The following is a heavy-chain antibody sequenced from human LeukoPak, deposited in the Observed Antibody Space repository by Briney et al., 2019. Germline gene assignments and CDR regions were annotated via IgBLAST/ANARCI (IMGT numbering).Heavy chain of an antibody. CDR1: GYSFTGYW. J-gene: IGHJ6*02. Sequence: GESLKISCKGSGYSFTGYWIGWVRQMPGKGLEWMGIIYPGDSDTRYSPSFQGQVTISADKSISTAYLQWSSLKASDTAMYYCARHAYSNYGYYYYGMDVWGQGTTVTVSS. CDR3: ARHAYSNYGYYYYGMDV. D-gene: IGHD4-11*01. CDR2: IYPGDSDT. V-gene: IGHV5-51*01.